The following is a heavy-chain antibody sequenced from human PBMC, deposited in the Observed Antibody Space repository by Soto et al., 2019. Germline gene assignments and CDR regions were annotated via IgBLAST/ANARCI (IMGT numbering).Heavy chain of an antibody. Sequence: QVQLVESEGGVVQPGRSLRLSCAASGFTFSSYGMHWVRQAPGKGLEWVAVIWYDGSNKYYADSVKGRFTISRDNSKNTLYLQINSLRGEDTAVYYCATGPGHLTSATYYYYGMDVWGQGTTVTVSS. CDR1: GFTFSSYG. D-gene: IGHD1-1*01. CDR3: ATGPGHLTSATYYYYGMDV. J-gene: IGHJ6*02. V-gene: IGHV3-33*01. CDR2: IWYDGSNK.